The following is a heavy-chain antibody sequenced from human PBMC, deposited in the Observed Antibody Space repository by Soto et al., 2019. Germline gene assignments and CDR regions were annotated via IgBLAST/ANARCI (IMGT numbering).Heavy chain of an antibody. CDR3: ARTVSPASFYDASADFER. CDR1: GGSISNDNYY. V-gene: IGHV4-30-4*01. Sequence: QVQLQESGPGLVKPSQTLSLTCTVSGGSISNDNYYWSWIRQSPGKGLEWIAYIYYSGSTYYNPSLKSRLTISVDPSKNQFSLKLSSVTAADTAVYYCARTVSPASFYDASADFERWGQGTLVTVSS. J-gene: IGHJ5*02. D-gene: IGHD3-22*01. CDR2: IYYSGST.